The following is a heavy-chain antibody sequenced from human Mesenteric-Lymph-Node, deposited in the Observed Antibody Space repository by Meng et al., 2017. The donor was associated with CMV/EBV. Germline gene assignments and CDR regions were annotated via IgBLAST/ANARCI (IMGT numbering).Heavy chain of an antibody. V-gene: IGHV3-21*01. CDR1: GFTFSAFN. CDR2: ISHSGNLV. D-gene: IGHD2-21*01. J-gene: IGHJ3*01. CDR3: ARDAIPGDPNAFDV. Sequence: GESLKISCTVSGFTFSAFNMNWVRQAPGKGLEWVSSISHSGNLVFYADSLKGRFTISRDNAKNSLYLQMHSLRADDTAVYYCARDAIPGDPNAFDVWGQGTVVTVSS.